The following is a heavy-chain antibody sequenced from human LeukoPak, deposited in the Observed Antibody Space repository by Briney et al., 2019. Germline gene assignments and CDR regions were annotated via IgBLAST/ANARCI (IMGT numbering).Heavy chain of an antibody. V-gene: IGHV3-23*01. CDR3: AKDQFTMIVVGYYYYYGMDV. Sequence: GGSLRLSCAASGFTFSSYAMSWVRQAPGKGLEWVSAISGSGGSTYYADSVKGRFTISRDNSKNTLYLQMNSLRAEDTAVYYCAKDQFTMIVVGYYYYYGMDVWGQGTTVTVSS. J-gene: IGHJ6*02. D-gene: IGHD3-22*01. CDR1: GFTFSSYA. CDR2: ISGSGGST.